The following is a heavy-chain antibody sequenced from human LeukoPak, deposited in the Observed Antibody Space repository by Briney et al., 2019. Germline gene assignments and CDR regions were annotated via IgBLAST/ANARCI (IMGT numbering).Heavy chain of an antibody. J-gene: IGHJ4*02. D-gene: IGHD3-22*01. CDR2: IHNNGDI. Sequence: SETLSLTCIVSGDSIRSYYWNWIRQAPGKALEWIGHIHNNGDIAYNFSLKSRVTISMDTSKNQFSLKLSSVTAADTAVYYCGRWGYFDSGNYFVVDYWGQGTVVTVSP. CDR3: GRWGYFDSGNYFVVDY. V-gene: IGHV4-59*01. CDR1: GDSIRSYY.